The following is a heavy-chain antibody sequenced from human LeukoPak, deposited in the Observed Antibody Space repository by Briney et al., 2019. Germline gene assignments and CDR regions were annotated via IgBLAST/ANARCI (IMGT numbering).Heavy chain of an antibody. J-gene: IGHJ6*03. CDR3: ARAQLLSKRLYYYYMDV. Sequence: PSETLSLTCTVSGYSISSGYYWGWIRQPPGKGLEWIGSIYHSGSTYYNPSLKSRVTISVDTSKNQFSLKLSSVTAADTAVYYCARAQLLSKRLYYYYMDVWGKGTTVTVSS. CDR1: GYSISSGYY. V-gene: IGHV4-38-2*02. CDR2: IYHSGST. D-gene: IGHD2-2*01.